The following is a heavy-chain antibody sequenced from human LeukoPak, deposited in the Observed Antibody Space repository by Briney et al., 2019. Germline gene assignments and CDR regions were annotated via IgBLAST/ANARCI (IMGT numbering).Heavy chain of an antibody. CDR1: GFTFSSSA. Sequence: GGSLRLSCAASGFTFSSSAMSWVRQAPGKGLEWVSTISGSDSSAHYADSVKGRFTISRDNSKNTLYLQMNSLRADDTAVYYCAKSGYNRFDYWGQGTLVTVSS. D-gene: IGHD5-24*01. V-gene: IGHV3-23*01. CDR3: AKSGYNRFDY. J-gene: IGHJ4*02. CDR2: ISGSDSSA.